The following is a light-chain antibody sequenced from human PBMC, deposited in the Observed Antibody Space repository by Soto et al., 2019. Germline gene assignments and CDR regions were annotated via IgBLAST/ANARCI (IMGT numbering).Light chain of an antibody. Sequence: QSVLTQPPSASGTPGQRVTIFCSGSSSNIGSNTVNWYQQLPGTAPKLLIYSNIQRPSGVPDRFSGSKSGTSASLAISGLQYEDEADYYCAAWDDSLNGPVFGGGTKLTVL. CDR3: AAWDDSLNGPV. J-gene: IGLJ2*01. V-gene: IGLV1-44*01. CDR1: SSNIGSNT. CDR2: SNI.